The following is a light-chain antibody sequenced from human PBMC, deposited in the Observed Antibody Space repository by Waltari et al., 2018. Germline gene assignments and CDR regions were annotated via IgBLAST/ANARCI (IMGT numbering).Light chain of an antibody. CDR2: YKSDSER. Sequence: QPVLTQPPSSSASPGESARLTCTLPSDINVDDFHIYWYPQKPGSPPRFLLYYKSDSERAQGSGVPSRFSGSKDASANAGILLISGLHSEDEADYYCMFWPSNVWVFGGGTKLTVL. V-gene: IGLV5-37*01. J-gene: IGLJ3*02. CDR1: SDINVDDFH. CDR3: MFWPSNVWV.